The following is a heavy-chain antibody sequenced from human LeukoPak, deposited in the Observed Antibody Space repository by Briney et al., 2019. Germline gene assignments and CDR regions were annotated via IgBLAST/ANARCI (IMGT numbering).Heavy chain of an antibody. CDR3: TKDDDSTSYYFDY. D-gene: IGHD2-2*01. CDR2: INSDGSTT. Sequence: PGGSLRLSCAASGFTFSSYWMYWVRQAPGKGLVWVSRINSDGSTTSYADSVKGRFTISRDNAKNTLYLQMNSLRAEDTAVYYCTKDDDSTSYYFDYWGLGTLVTVSS. J-gene: IGHJ4*02. V-gene: IGHV3-74*01. CDR1: GFTFSSYW.